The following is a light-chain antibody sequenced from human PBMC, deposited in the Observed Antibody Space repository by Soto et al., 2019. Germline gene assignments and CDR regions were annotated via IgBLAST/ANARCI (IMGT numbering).Light chain of an antibody. CDR2: DPS. V-gene: IGKV3-11*01. CDR3: QQRYAWPPLT. CDR1: RSVRSY. J-gene: IGKJ5*01. Sequence: EIVLTQSPATLSLSPGERATLSCRASRSVRSYLAWYQQKPGQAPRLLIYDPSNRAAGIPARFSGSGSETDFTLTISNLEPEDFAVYYCQQRYAWPPLTFGQGTRLEIK.